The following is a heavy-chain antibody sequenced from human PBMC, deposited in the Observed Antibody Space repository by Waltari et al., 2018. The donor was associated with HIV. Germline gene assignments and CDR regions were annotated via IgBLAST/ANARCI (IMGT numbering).Heavy chain of an antibody. D-gene: IGHD2-2*01. CDR3: ATSWGYCGSGRCYYPFEY. CDR2: ISGSSSDT. CDR1: GFSFKSHA. J-gene: IGHJ4*01. V-gene: IGHV3-23*01. Sequence: LLESGGGSLQPGESLRLSCVGSGFSFKSHAMSWIRQAPGKGLEWVAAISGSSSDTFYADAVRGRFTISRDNSKDTLFLQLNSLGPEDTATYFCATSWGYCGSGRCYYPFEYWG.